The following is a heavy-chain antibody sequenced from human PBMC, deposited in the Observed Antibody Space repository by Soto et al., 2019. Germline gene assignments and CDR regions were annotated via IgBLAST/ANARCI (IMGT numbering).Heavy chain of an antibody. D-gene: IGHD3-22*01. J-gene: IGHJ4*02. CDR2: IFYSGST. V-gene: IGHV4-61*08. CDR1: GGSISSGGYY. CDR3: ARDGYYYDSSGYQRVYYFDY. Sequence: PSETLSLTCTVSGGSISSGGYYWSWIRQPPGKGLEWIGYIFYSGSTNYNPSLKSRVTISVDTSKNQFSLKLSSVTAADTAVYYCARDGYYYDSSGYQRVYYFDYWGQGTLVTVSS.